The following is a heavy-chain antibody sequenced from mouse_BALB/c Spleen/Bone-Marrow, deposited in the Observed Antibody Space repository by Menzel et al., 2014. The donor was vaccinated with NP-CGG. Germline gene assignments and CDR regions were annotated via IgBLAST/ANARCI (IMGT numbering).Heavy chain of an antibody. CDR2: IDTSDSYT. J-gene: IGHJ4*01. D-gene: IGHD2-4*01. CDR1: GYTFTDNL. Sequence: QVQLQQSGAELGMPGASVKMSCKASGYTFTDNLIHWVKQRPGQGLEWIGAIDTSDSYTNYNQKFMGKASLTVDASSSTAYMQVSSLTSDDSAVYYCARGGHDFSLDYWGQGTSVTVSS. V-gene: IGHV1-69*01. CDR3: ARGGHDFSLDY.